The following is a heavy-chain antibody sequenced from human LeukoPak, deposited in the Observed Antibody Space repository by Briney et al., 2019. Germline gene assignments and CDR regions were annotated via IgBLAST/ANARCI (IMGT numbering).Heavy chain of an antibody. V-gene: IGHV1-46*01. CDR3: AREGGDILTGYREGYFDY. J-gene: IGHJ4*02. D-gene: IGHD3-9*01. Sequence: ASVKVSCKASGYTFTSYYMHWVRQAPGQGLEWMGIINPSGGSTSYAQKFQGRVTMTTDTSTSTVYMELSSLRSEDTAVYYCAREGGDILTGYREGYFDYGGKGPLVTVSS. CDR2: INPSGGST. CDR1: GYTFTSYY.